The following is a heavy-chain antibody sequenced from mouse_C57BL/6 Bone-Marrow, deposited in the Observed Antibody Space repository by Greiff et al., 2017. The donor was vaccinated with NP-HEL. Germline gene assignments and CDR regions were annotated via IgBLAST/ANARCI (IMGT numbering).Heavy chain of an antibody. CDR2: ISSGSSTI. CDR3: ARPGDYDGADAMDY. D-gene: IGHD2-4*01. CDR1: GFTFSDYG. J-gene: IGHJ4*01. V-gene: IGHV5-17*01. Sequence: EVKLVESGGGLVKPGGSLKLSCAASGFTFSDYGMHWVRQAPEKGLEWVAYISSGSSTIYYADTVKGRFTISRDNAKNTLFLQMTSLRSEDTAMYYCARPGDYDGADAMDYWGQGTSVTVSS.